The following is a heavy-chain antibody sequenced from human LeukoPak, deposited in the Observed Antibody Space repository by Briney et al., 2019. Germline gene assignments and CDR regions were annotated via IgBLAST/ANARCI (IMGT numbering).Heavy chain of an antibody. CDR3: ARDSCTRGGDCYKEDLFDP. V-gene: IGHV1-18*01. Sequence: ASVKVSCKASGYTFAIDGISWVRQAPGRGLEWMACISPYDGDTNYAQNFEGRVTMTTETSTSTAYMELRSLRSDDTAIYYCARDSCTRGGDCYKEDLFDPWGQGTLVTVSS. CDR1: GYTFAIDG. CDR2: ISPYDGDT. D-gene: IGHD2-21*02. J-gene: IGHJ5*02.